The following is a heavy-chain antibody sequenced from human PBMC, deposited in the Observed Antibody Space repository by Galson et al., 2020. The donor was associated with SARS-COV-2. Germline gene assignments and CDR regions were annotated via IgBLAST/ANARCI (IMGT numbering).Heavy chain of an antibody. Sequence: GESLKISCAASGFTFSSYWMSWVRQAPGKGLEWVANIKQDGSEKYYVDSVKGRFTISRDNAKNSLYLQMNSLRAEDTAVYYCARVQDHYGSGSYYNALDYWGQGTLVTVSS. CDR3: ARVQDHYGSGSYYNALDY. CDR1: GFTFSSYW. J-gene: IGHJ4*02. V-gene: IGHV3-7*01. D-gene: IGHD3-10*01. CDR2: IKQDGSEK.